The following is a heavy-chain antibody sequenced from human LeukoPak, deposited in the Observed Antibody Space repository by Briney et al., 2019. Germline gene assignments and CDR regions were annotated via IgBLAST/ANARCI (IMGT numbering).Heavy chain of an antibody. CDR2: INHSGST. J-gene: IGHJ4*02. D-gene: IGHD1-26*01. CDR3: ARGPYSGSYSTFDY. CDR1: GFTFSSYW. V-gene: IGHV4-34*01. Sequence: GSLRLSCAASGFTFSSYWMSWVRQAPGKGLEWIGEINHSGSTNYNPSLKSRVTISVDTSKNQFSLKLSSVTAADTAVYYCARGPYSGSYSTFDYWGQGTLVTVSS.